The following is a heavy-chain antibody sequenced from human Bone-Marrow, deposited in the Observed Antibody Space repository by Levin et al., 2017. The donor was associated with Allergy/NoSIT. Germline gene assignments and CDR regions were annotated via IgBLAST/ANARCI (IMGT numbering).Heavy chain of an antibody. V-gene: IGHV3-23*01. CDR1: GFTIASYA. CDR3: ARVLRAGADNWFAP. J-gene: IGHJ5*02. CDR2: ISGNGGSR. Sequence: SGGSLRLSCVASGFTIASYAMTWVRQAPGKGLEWVSIISGNGGSRYYADSVKGRFTISRDNPKNTLYLQMNSLRVEDTAMYYCARVLRAGADNWFAPWGQGTLVTVSS. D-gene: IGHD6-19*01.